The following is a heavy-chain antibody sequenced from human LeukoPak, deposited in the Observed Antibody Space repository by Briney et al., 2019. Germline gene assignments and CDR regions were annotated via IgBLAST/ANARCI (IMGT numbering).Heavy chain of an antibody. J-gene: IGHJ4*02. CDR2: INPSGST. Sequence: PSETLSLTCAVYGGSFSVYYWSWIRQPPGKGLECSVEINPSGSTNYNPSLKSRVTISVDTSKNQFSLKLSSVTAADTAVYYCALDVGIVATTPGYWGQGTLVTVSS. D-gene: IGHD5-12*01. CDR3: ALDVGIVATTPGY. CDR1: GGSFSVYY. V-gene: IGHV4-34*01.